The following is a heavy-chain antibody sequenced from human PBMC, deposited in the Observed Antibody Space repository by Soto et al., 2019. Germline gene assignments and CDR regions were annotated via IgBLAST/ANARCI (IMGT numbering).Heavy chain of an antibody. CDR2: INPNSGGT. CDR3: ARENYDFWSGYSSPWWFDP. Sequence: QVQLVQSGAEVKKPGASVKVSCKASGYTFTGYYMHWVRQAPGQGLEWMGWINPNSGGTNYAQKFHGRVTMPRDTSISTAYMELSRLRSDDTAVYYCARENYDFWSGYSSPWWFDPWGQGTLVTVSS. J-gene: IGHJ5*02. D-gene: IGHD3-3*01. V-gene: IGHV1-2*02. CDR1: GYTFTGYY.